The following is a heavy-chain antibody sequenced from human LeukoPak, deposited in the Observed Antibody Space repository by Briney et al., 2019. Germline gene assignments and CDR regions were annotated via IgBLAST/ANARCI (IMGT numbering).Heavy chain of an antibody. CDR2: IYYSGST. J-gene: IGHJ3*02. D-gene: IGHD1-26*01. V-gene: IGHV4-59*01. CDR3: ARDSSLLPGDEVEAFDI. CDR1: GGSISSYY. Sequence: PSETLSLTCTVSGGSISSYYWSWIRQPPGKGLEWIGYIYYSGSTNYNPSLKSRVTISADTSKNQFSLKLSSVTAADTAVYYCARDSSLLPGDEVEAFDIWGQGTMVTVSS.